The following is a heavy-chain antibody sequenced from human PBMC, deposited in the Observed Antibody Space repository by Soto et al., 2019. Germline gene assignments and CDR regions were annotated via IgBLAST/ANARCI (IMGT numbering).Heavy chain of an antibody. CDR1: GYTFTSYC. J-gene: IGHJ3*02. D-gene: IGHD3-22*01. CDR3: ARGSIVGGAFDI. Sequence: ASVNVSCKSSGYTFTSYCISWVRQAPGQGLEWMGWISAYNGNTNYAQKLQGRVTMTTDTSTSTAYMELRSLRSDDTAVYYCARGSIVGGAFDIWGQGTMVTVSS. V-gene: IGHV1-18*04. CDR2: ISAYNGNT.